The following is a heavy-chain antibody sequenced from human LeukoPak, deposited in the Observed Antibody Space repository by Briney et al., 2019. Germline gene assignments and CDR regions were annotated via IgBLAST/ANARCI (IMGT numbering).Heavy chain of an antibody. J-gene: IGHJ4*02. CDR3: AKRSYRYCSGGSCYSGAALFFDY. V-gene: IGHV3-11*01. CDR2: ISSSGSTI. Sequence: GGSLRLSCAASGFTFSDYYMSWIRQAPGKGLEWVSYISSSGSTIYYADSVKGRFTISRDNAKNSLYLQMNSLRAEDTAVYYCAKRSYRYCSGGSCYSGAALFFDYWGQGTLVTVSS. D-gene: IGHD2-15*01. CDR1: GFTFSDYY.